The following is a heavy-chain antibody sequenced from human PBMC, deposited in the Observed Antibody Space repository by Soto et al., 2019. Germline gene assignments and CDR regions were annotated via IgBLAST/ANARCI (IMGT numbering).Heavy chain of an antibody. CDR1: GYTFTSYG. V-gene: IGHV1-18*01. J-gene: IGHJ4*02. CDR2: ISAHNDNT. CDR3: ARGRYGDY. D-gene: IGHD1-1*01. Sequence: QVHLVQSGAEVKKPGASVKVSFKCSGYTFTSYGIIWVRQAPGQGLEWMGWISAHNDNTDYAQKLQGRVTVTRDTSTSTAYMELRSLRSDDTAVYYCARGRYGDYWGQGALVTVSS.